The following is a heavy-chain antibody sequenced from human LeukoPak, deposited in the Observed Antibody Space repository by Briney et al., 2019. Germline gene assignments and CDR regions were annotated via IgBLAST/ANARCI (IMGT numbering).Heavy chain of an antibody. V-gene: IGHV1-18*01. Sequence: ASVKVSCKASGYTFTSYDINWVRQAPGQGLEWMGWISAYNGNTNYAQKLQGRVTMTTDTSTSTAYMELRSLRSDDTAVYYCARDDYYDSSGYYFPVFDYWGQGTLVTVSS. D-gene: IGHD3-22*01. CDR3: ARDDYYDSSGYYFPVFDY. CDR2: ISAYNGNT. J-gene: IGHJ4*02. CDR1: GYTFTSYD.